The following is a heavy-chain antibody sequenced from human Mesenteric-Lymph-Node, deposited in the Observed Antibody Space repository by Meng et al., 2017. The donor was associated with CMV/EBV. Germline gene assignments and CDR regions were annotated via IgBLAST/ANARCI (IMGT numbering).Heavy chain of an antibody. Sequence: LRLSCAVYGGSFSGYYWSWIRQPPGKGLEWIGEINHSGSTNYNPSLKSRVTISVDTSKNQFSLKLSSVTAADTAVYYCARGGVSSHSLDYWGQGTLVTVSS. CDR1: GGSFSGYY. CDR3: ARGGVSSHSLDY. CDR2: INHSGST. V-gene: IGHV4-34*01. J-gene: IGHJ4*02. D-gene: IGHD6-6*01.